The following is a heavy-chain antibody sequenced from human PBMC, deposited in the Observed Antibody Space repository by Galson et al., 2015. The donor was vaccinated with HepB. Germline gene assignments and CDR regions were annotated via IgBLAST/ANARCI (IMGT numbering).Heavy chain of an antibody. D-gene: IGHD3-10*01. J-gene: IGHJ4*02. Sequence: SLRLSCAASGFTFSHYVMHWVRQAPGKGLEWVAFMPYDGSDKYYADSVRGRFTISRDNSKNTLYLQMNSLRTEDTAVYYCARAVTMVRELDYWGQETLVTVSS. CDR3: ARAVTMVRELDY. CDR2: MPYDGSDK. CDR1: GFTFSHYV. V-gene: IGHV3-30*04.